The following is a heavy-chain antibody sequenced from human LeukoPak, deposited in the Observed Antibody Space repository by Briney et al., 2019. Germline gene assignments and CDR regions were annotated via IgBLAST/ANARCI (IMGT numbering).Heavy chain of an antibody. CDR1: GGSISSYY. Sequence: SETLSLTCTVSGGSISSYYWSWIRQPPGKGLEWIGYIYYTGNTNYNPSLKSRVTISVDTSKNQFSLKLSSVTAADTAVYYCARPRYNFGFVDYWGQGTLVTVSS. J-gene: IGHJ4*02. D-gene: IGHD5-18*01. CDR3: ARPRYNFGFVDY. CDR2: IYYTGNT. V-gene: IGHV4-59*08.